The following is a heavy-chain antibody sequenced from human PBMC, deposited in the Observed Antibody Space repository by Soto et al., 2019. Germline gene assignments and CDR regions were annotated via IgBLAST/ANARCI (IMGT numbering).Heavy chain of an antibody. CDR1: GYNFATDW. D-gene: IGHD2-2*01. V-gene: IGHV5-10-1*01. Sequence: PGESLKISCQGSGYNFATDWIGWVHQMPGKGLEWMGMIDPSDSYTNYSPSFQGHVTISADKSISTAYLQWSSLKASDTAMYYCARHALYCSSTSCYSYYYYYGMDVWGQGTTVTVSS. CDR2: IDPSDSYT. J-gene: IGHJ6*02. CDR3: ARHALYCSSTSCYSYYYYYGMDV.